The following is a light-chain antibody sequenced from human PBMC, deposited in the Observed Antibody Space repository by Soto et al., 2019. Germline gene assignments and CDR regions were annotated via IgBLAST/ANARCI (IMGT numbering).Light chain of an antibody. CDR1: QSISSW. CDR2: DAS. V-gene: IGKV1-5*01. J-gene: IGKJ3*01. CDR3: QQYNSYSPPFT. Sequence: DIQMTQSPSTLSASVGDRVTITYRASQSISSWLAWYQQKPGKAPKLLIYDASSLESGVPSRFSGSGSGTEFTLTISSLQPDDFATYYCQQYNSYSPPFTFGPGTKVDIK.